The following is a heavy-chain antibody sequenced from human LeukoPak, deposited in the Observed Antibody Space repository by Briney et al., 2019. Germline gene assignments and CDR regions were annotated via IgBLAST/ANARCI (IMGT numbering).Heavy chain of an antibody. CDR3: ARGVSNGYVY. D-gene: IGHD5-18*01. J-gene: IGHJ4*02. Sequence: PSETLSLTCAVYGGSFSGYYWSWIRQSPGKGLEWIGEINHSGSTNYNPSLKSRVTISVDTSKNQFSLKLSSVTAADTAVYYCARGVSNGYVYWGQGTLVTVSS. CDR2: INHSGST. CDR1: GGSFSGYY. V-gene: IGHV4-34*01.